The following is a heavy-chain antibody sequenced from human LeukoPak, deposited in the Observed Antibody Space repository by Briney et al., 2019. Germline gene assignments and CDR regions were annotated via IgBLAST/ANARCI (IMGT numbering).Heavy chain of an antibody. CDR3: QTEDDIRYFDWLYYFDY. CDR2: ISGSGGST. CDR1: GFTFSSYA. D-gene: IGHD3-9*01. V-gene: IGHV3-23*01. J-gene: IGHJ4*02. Sequence: GGSLRFSCAASGFTFSSYAMSWVRQAPGKGLKWVSAISGSGGSTYYADSVKGRFAISRDNSKNTLYLQMNSLRAEDTAVFFFQTEDDIRYFDWLYYFDYWGQGTLVTVSS.